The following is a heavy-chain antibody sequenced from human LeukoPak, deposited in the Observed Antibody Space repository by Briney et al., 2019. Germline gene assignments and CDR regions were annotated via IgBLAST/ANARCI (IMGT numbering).Heavy chain of an antibody. Sequence: GGSLRLSCAASGFTFSSYGMHWVRQAPGKGLEWVAFIRYDGSNKYYADSMKGLFTISRDNSKNTLYLQMNSLRTEDTAVYYCAKDFYDSSGYFRVPHLFDYWGQGTLVTVSS. CDR2: IRYDGSNK. V-gene: IGHV3-30*02. CDR1: GFTFSSYG. CDR3: AKDFYDSSGYFRVPHLFDY. J-gene: IGHJ4*02. D-gene: IGHD3-22*01.